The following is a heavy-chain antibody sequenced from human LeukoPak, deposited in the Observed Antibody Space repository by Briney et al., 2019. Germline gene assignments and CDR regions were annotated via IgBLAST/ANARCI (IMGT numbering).Heavy chain of an antibody. CDR2: FSGSGGST. CDR1: GFTFNSYA. J-gene: IGHJ6*02. V-gene: IGHV3-23*01. CDR3: AKAAGGRSSWYKDYYHCGMHV. Sequence: GGSLRLFCAASGFTFNSYAMSWGRQAPGKGLEGVSAFSGSGGSTYYADSVKGRFTITKDNSNNTLYLQMNSMRAADTHVYYCAKAAGGRSSWYKDYYHCGMHVWAQGPTVPVSS. D-gene: IGHD6-13*01.